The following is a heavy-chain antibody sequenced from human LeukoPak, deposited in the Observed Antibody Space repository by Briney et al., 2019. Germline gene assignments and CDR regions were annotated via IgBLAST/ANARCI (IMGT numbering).Heavy chain of an antibody. CDR2: MNHNSGNT. V-gene: IGHV1-8*02. CDR3: ATIFWSGYLYAFDI. CDR1: GYTLTSYD. Sequence: ASVKGSCKASGYTLTSYDINWVRQATGQGLEWIGWMNHNSGNTGYAQKFQGRVTMTRNTSISTAYMELSSLRSEDTAVYYCATIFWSGYLYAFDIWGQGTMVTVSS. J-gene: IGHJ3*02. D-gene: IGHD3-3*01.